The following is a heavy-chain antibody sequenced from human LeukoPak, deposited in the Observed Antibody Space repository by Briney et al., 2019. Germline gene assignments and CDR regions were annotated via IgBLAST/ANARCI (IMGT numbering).Heavy chain of an antibody. Sequence: ASVKASCKVSGYTLTELSMHWVRQAPGKGLEWMGGFDPEDGETIYAQKFQGRVTMTEDTSTDTAYMELSSLRSEDTAVYYCATGTKAIAAAGTDYWGQGTLVIVSS. CDR2: FDPEDGET. J-gene: IGHJ4*02. V-gene: IGHV1-24*01. CDR3: ATGTKAIAAAGTDY. CDR1: GYTLTELS. D-gene: IGHD6-13*01.